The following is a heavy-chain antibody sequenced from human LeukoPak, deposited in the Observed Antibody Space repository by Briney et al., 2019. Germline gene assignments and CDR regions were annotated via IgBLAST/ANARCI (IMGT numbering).Heavy chain of an antibody. V-gene: IGHV4-39*07. Sequence: SETLSLTYTVSGGSISSRSYYWGWIRQPPGKGLEWIGSIYYSGSTYYNAPLKSRVTISVDTSKNQFSLKVGSVTAADTAVYYCARDKYRERTTFENTFEIWGQGTMVTVSS. D-gene: IGHD4-11*01. CDR2: IYYSGST. J-gene: IGHJ3*02. CDR1: GGSISSRSYY. CDR3: ARDKYRERTTFENTFEI.